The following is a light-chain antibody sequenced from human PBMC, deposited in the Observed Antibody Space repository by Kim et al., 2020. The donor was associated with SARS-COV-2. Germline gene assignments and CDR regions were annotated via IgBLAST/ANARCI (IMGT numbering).Light chain of an antibody. V-gene: IGLV3-1*01. CDR1: KLGDKY. Sequence: SYELTQPPSVSVSPGQTASITCSGDKLGDKYACWYQQKPGQSPVLVIYQDSKRPSGIPERFSGPNSGNTATLTISGTQAMDEADYYCQAWNRSTVVFGGGTQLTVL. CDR2: QDS. J-gene: IGLJ2*01. CDR3: QAWNRSTVV.